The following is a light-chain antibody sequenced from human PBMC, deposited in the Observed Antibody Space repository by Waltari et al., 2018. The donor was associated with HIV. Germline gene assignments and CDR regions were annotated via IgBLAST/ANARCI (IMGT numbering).Light chain of an antibody. V-gene: IGLV10-54*01. J-gene: IGLJ3*02. CDR2: RNN. CDR1: INNVGDQG. CDR3: SAWDSSLSAWV. Sequence: QAALTQPPSVSKAFRQTATLTCTGNINNVGDQGPASSQQHQPHTPKLLSSRNNNRPSGISERFSASRTGNTASLTITGLQPEDEADYYCSAWDSSLSAWVFGGGTKLTVL.